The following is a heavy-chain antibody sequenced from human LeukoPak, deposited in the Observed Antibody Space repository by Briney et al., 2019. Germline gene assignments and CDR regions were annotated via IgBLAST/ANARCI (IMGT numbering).Heavy chain of an antibody. D-gene: IGHD3-22*01. J-gene: IGHJ4*02. CDR3: GKGERSDSGAHYYAF. V-gene: IGHV3-23*01. Sequence: PGGSLRLSCAASGFTFSSYAMSWVRQAPGKGLEWVSAISASGGDTYYADSVKGRFTISRDNSKNTLFLQMNSLRAEDTAVYYCGKGERSDSGAHYYAFGGQGTPVTVSS. CDR1: GFTFSSYA. CDR2: ISASGGDT.